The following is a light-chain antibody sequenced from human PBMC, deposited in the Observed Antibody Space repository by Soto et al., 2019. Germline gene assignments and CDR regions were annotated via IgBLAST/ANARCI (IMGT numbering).Light chain of an antibody. CDR1: QSVSSNY. CDR2: GSS. V-gene: IGKV3-20*01. CDR3: QQYGTSPFT. Sequence: IVLTPSPDTLSLSPGERATLSCRARQSVSSNYVAWYQQKPGQAPRLLTHGSSSRATGVPDRFSGRGSGTTFTLVISRMEPEDFAVYYCQQYGTSPFTFGQGTKVDIK. J-gene: IGKJ2*01.